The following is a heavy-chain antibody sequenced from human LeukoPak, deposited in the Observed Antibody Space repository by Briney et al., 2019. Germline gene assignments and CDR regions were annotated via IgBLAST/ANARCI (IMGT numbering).Heavy chain of an antibody. CDR2: ISGSGGTT. V-gene: IGHV3-23*01. CDR3: AKTPLASFSYYYGMDV. CDR1: GFSFSSYD. Sequence: PGGSLRLSCAASGFSFSSYDMNWVRQAPGKGLEWASGISGSGGTTYYTDSVKGRLTISRDNSKNTLYLQMNSLRVEDTAVYYCAKTPLASFSYYYGMDVWGQGTTVTVSS. J-gene: IGHJ6*02.